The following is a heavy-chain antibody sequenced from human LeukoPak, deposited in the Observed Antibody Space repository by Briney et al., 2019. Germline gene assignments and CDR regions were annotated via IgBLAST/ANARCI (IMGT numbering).Heavy chain of an antibody. V-gene: IGHV5-51*01. CDR1: GYSFSRYW. D-gene: IGHD1-26*01. Sequence: GESLKISCKGSGYSFSRYWIGWVRQMPGKGLEYMGIIDPGDSDTRYSPSFQGQVTISVDKSISTAYLQWSSLKASDTAMYYCARTGIVGATNFDSWGQGTLVTVSS. J-gene: IGHJ4*02. CDR3: ARTGIVGATNFDS. CDR2: IDPGDSDT.